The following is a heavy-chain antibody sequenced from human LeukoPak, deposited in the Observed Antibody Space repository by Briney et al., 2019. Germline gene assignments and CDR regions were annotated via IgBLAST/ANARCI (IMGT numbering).Heavy chain of an antibody. J-gene: IGHJ5*02. Sequence: ASVKVSCKASGYTFTGYYMHWVRQAPGQGLEWMGRINPNSGGTNYAQKFQGRVTMTRDTSISTAYMELSRLRSDDTAVYYCARDLLRGGGNWFGPWGQGTLVTVSS. CDR1: GYTFTGYY. V-gene: IGHV1-2*06. CDR3: ARDLLRGGGNWFGP. D-gene: IGHD4-23*01. CDR2: INPNSGGT.